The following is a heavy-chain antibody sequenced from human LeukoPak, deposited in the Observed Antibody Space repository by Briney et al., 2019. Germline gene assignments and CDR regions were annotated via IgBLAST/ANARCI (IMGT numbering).Heavy chain of an antibody. Sequence: ASVKVSCKASGYTFTGYYMHWVRQAPGQGLEWMGWINPNSGGTNYAQKFQGRVTMNRDTSISTAYMELSSLRSDDTAVYYCARSADGYTCGHFDFWGQGTLVTVSS. CDR1: GYTFTGYY. V-gene: IGHV1-2*02. CDR3: ARSADGYTCGHFDF. J-gene: IGHJ4*02. D-gene: IGHD5-18*01. CDR2: INPNSGGT.